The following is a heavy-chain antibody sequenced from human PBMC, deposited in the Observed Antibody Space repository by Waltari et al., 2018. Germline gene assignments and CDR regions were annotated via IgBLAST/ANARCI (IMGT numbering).Heavy chain of an antibody. V-gene: IGHV4-59*01. J-gene: IGHJ5*02. CDR1: GGSISSYY. D-gene: IGHD4-17*01. CDR3: ARIPPTYGGNSVGWFDP. Sequence: QVQLQESGPGLVKPSETLSLTCTVSGGSISSYYWSWIRQPPGKGLEWIGYIYYSWSTNYNPSLKSRVTISVDTSKNQFSLKLSSVTAADTAVYYCARIPPTYGGNSVGWFDPWGQGTLVTVSS. CDR2: IYYSWST.